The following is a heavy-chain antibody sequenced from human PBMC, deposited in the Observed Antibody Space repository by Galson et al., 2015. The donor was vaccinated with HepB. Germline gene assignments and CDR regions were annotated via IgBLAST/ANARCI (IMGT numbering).Heavy chain of an antibody. V-gene: IGHV3-30*18. CDR1: GFTFSSYG. J-gene: IGHJ4*02. D-gene: IGHD5/OR15-5a*01. CDR2: ISYDGSNK. CDR3: AKDRTLRRRTYYFDY. Sequence: SLRLSCAASGFTFSSYGMHWVRQAPGKGLEWVAVISYDGSNKYYADSVKGRFTISRDNSKNTLYLQMNSLRAEDTAVYYCAKDRTLRRRTYYFDYWGQGTLVTVSS.